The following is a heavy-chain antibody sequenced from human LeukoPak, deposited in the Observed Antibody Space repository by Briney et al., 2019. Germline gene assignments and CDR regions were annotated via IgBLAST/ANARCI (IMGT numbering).Heavy chain of an antibody. D-gene: IGHD4-17*01. Sequence: GGSLRLSCAASGFTFSSYEFNWVRQAPGKGLEWVSYISSSGRTIFYADSVKGRFTISRDNAKNSLYLQMNSLRAEDTAVYYCARDRGDYGDYIGLFDYWGQGTLVTVSS. J-gene: IGHJ4*02. V-gene: IGHV3-48*03. CDR2: ISSSGRTI. CDR3: ARDRGDYGDYIGLFDY. CDR1: GFTFSSYE.